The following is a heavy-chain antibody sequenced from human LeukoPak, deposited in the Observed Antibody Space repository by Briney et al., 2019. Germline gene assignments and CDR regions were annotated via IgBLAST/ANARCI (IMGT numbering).Heavy chain of an antibody. V-gene: IGHV3-23*01. CDR2: ITDSGINT. D-gene: IGHD2-15*01. CDR1: GFTFSSYA. CDR3: AKGTLGSCSGASCYPLDY. Sequence: PGGSLRLSCAASGFTFSSYAMAWVRQAPVKGLEWVSVITDSGINTYYTDSVKGRFTNSRDNSKNTLYLQMNSLRAEDTAVYYCAKGTLGSCSGASCYPLDYWGQGTLVTVSS. J-gene: IGHJ4*02.